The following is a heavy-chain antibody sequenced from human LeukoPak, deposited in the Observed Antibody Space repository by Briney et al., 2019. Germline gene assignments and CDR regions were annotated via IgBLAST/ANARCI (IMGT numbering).Heavy chain of an antibody. V-gene: IGHV4-39*07. J-gene: IGHJ4*02. CDR2: IYYSGST. Sequence: SETLSLTCTVSGGSISSSSYYWGWIRPPPGKGLGWVGSIYYSGSTYYNPSLKSRVTISVDTSKNLFSLKLSSVTAADTAVYYCAKILRYDILTGGYYFDCWGQGTLVTASS. CDR1: GGSISSSSYY. CDR3: AKILRYDILTGGYYFDC. D-gene: IGHD3-9*01.